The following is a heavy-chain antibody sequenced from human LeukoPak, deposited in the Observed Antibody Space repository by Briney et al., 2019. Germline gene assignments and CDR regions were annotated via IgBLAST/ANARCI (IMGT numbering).Heavy chain of an antibody. CDR3: AMRGQRTVTNPLYYFDY. CDR2: INSGGSA. CDR1: GFTFSRYG. V-gene: IGHV3-23*01. J-gene: IGHJ4*02. Sequence: HPGGSLRLSCAASGFTFSRYGMSWVRQAPGKGLEWVSTINSGGSAYYADSVKGRFTISRDNSKNTLYLQMNSLRADDTAVYYCAMRGQRTVTNPLYYFDYWGQGTLVTVSS. D-gene: IGHD4-17*01.